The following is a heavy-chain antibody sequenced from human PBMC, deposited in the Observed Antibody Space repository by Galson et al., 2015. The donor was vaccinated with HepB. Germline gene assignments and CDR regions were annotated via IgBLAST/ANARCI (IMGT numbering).Heavy chain of an antibody. V-gene: IGHV3-74*01. J-gene: IGHJ6*02. CDR2: INSDGSST. D-gene: IGHD3-10*01. Sequence: SLRLSCAASGFTFSGYWMHWVRQAPGKGLVWVSRINSDGSSTSYAGSVKGRFTISRDNAKNTLYLQMNSLRAEDTAVYYCAARLLHSGGMDVWGQGTTVTVSS. CDR3: AARLLHSGGMDV. CDR1: GFTFSGYW.